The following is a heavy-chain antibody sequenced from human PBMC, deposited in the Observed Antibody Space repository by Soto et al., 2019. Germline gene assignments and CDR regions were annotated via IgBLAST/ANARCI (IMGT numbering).Heavy chain of an antibody. J-gene: IGHJ4*02. V-gene: IGHV3-30*18. Sequence: QVQLVESGGGVVQPGRSLRLSCAASGFTFSSYGMHWVRQAPGKGLGWVAVISYDGSNKYYADSVKGRFTISRDNSKNTLYLQMNSLRAEDTAVYYCAKDGGWDGTTIYYFDYWGQGTLVTVSS. CDR3: AKDGGWDGTTIYYFDY. CDR2: ISYDGSNK. CDR1: GFTFSSYG. D-gene: IGHD1-1*01.